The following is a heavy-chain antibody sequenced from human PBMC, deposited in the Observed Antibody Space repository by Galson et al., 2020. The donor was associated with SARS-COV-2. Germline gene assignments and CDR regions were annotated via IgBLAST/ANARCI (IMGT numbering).Heavy chain of an antibody. V-gene: IGHV4-59*08. CDR1: GGSFNSYF. D-gene: IGHD5-12*01. J-gene: IGHJ2*01. CDR2: TYYSGSA. CDR3: ARGSGYDCFVTSIDWYCDL. Sequence: SETLSLTCTFSGGSFNSYFWSWLRQPPGKGLEWIGYTYYSGSASYNPSLKSRATMSVNTYHNQITLKLTSVTSADTAVYYCARGSGYDCFVTSIDWYCDLCGRGTLVSVSS.